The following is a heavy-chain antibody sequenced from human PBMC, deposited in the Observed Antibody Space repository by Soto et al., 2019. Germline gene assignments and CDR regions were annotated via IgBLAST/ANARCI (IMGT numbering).Heavy chain of an antibody. CDR1: GFTFSNAW. CDR3: SPLITIFGGDPRSG. Sequence: EVQLVESGGGLVKPGGSLRLSCAASGFTFSNAWMNWVRHAPGKGLEWVGRIKSKADDETTDYAAPVKGRFTISRDDSRNICYLQMTSLKIEDTGVYYCSPLITIFGGDPRSGGGQGTLVTVSS. D-gene: IGHD3-3*01. J-gene: IGHJ4*02. V-gene: IGHV3-15*07. CDR2: IKSKADDETT.